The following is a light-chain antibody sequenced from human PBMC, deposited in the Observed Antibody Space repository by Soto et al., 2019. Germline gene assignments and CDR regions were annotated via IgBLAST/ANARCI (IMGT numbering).Light chain of an antibody. Sequence: DVVMTQSPLSLPVTLGQPASISCRSSQSLVHSDGNTYLNWFQQRPGQSPRRLIYKVSNRDSGVPDRFSGSGSGTDFTLKISRVDADDVGVYYCMQGTHWPLTFGGGTKVEIK. V-gene: IGKV2-30*02. CDR2: KVS. J-gene: IGKJ4*01. CDR3: MQGTHWPLT. CDR1: QSLVHSDGNTY.